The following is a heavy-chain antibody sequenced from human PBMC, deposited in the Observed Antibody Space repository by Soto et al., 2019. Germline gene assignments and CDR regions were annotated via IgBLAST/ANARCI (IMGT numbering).Heavy chain of an antibody. Sequence: QVQLVESGGGVVQPGRSLRLSCAASGFIFSSYGMHWVRQAPGKGLEWVAVIWYDGSNKYNADSVKGRFTISRDNSKNTLYLQMNSLRAEDTAVYYCAREVVITTDWFDPWGQGTLVTVSS. CDR3: AREVVITTDWFDP. CDR2: IWYDGSNK. V-gene: IGHV3-33*01. CDR1: GFIFSSYG. J-gene: IGHJ5*02. D-gene: IGHD3-22*01.